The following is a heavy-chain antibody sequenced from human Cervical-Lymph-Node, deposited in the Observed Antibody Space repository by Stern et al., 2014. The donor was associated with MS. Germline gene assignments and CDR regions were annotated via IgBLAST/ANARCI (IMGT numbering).Heavy chain of an antibody. CDR3: ARVGLTWDY. V-gene: IGHV1-69*06. J-gene: IGHJ4*02. CDR1: GASFSSIA. CDR2: IAPIFGTP. Sequence: QVQLGQSGAEVKKPGSSVRVSCQASGASFSSIAISWVRQAPGQGLEWMGGIAPIFGTPQYAPNFQDRVTITADKSTRTVSMEMSSLRSEDTAVYYCARVGLTWDYWGQGTLVTVSS.